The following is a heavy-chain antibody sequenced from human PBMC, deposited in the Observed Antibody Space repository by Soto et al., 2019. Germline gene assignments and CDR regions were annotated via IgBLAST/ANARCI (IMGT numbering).Heavy chain of an antibody. CDR3: TTDLAASNYFDY. CDR1: GGSISSYY. CDR2: IYYSGST. V-gene: IGHV4-59*01. D-gene: IGHD6-25*01. Sequence: SETLSLTCTVSGGSISSYYWSWIRQPPGKGLEWIGYIYYSGSTNYNPSLKSRVTISVDTSKNQFSLKLSSVTAADTAVYYCTTDLAASNYFDYWGQGTLVTVSS. J-gene: IGHJ4*02.